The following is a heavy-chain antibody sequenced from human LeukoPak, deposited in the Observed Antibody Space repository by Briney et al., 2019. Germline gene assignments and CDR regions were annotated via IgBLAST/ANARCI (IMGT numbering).Heavy chain of an antibody. CDR2: CHYSGNT. J-gene: IGHJ3*02. CDR3: ARSASSTSRSAFYS. V-gene: IGHV4-59*13. CDR1: GGSISSNY. Sequence: SSETLSLTCTLSGGSISSNYWSWVRQPPGKGVEWIGNCHYSGNTNYNPSLKSRATISVDMSKNQFSLTLNSVTAADTAVYYCARSASSTSRSAFYSGGQGTRVTASA.